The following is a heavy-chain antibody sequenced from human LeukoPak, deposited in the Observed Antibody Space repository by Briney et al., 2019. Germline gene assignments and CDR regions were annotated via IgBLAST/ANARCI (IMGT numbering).Heavy chain of an antibody. J-gene: IGHJ6*03. V-gene: IGHV3-20*04. CDR2: INWNGGST. D-gene: IGHD3-3*01. CDR1: GFTFDDYG. CDR3: ARVLRDYDFWSGYYKDYYYYMDV. Sequence: GGSLRLSCAASGFTFDDYGMSWVRQAPGKGLELVSGINWNGGSTGYADSVKGRFTISRDNAKNSLYLQMNSLRAEDTALYYCARVLRDYDFWSGYYKDYYYYMDVWGKGTTVTVSS.